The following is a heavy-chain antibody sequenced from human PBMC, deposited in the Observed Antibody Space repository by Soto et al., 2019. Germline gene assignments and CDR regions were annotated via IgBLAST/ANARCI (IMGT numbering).Heavy chain of an antibody. D-gene: IGHD3-9*01. J-gene: IGHJ4*02. CDR3: GRLEGLATISYYFDY. Sequence: SETLSLTCTVSVGSVSSSSYYWGWVRQPPGKGLEWIGSVYYSGSTYYNPSLESRVTISVDKSKNQFSLKLMSLSAADTAVYYCGRLEGLATISYYFDYWGQGALVTVSS. CDR2: VYYSGST. CDR1: VGSVSSSSYY. V-gene: IGHV4-39*01.